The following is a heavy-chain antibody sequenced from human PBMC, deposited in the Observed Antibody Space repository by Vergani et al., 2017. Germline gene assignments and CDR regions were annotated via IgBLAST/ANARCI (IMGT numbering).Heavy chain of an antibody. CDR2: INWHGGST. Sequence: EVQLVESGGGVVRPGGSLRLSCAASGFTFDDYGMSWVRQAPGKGLEWVSGINWHGGSTGYADSVKGRFTISRDNAKNSLYLQMNSLRAEDTAVYYCARAAIAVAGTGAWRHFDYWGQGTLVTVSS. CDR3: ARAAIAVAGTGAWRHFDY. V-gene: IGHV3-20*04. D-gene: IGHD6-19*01. J-gene: IGHJ4*02. CDR1: GFTFDDYG.